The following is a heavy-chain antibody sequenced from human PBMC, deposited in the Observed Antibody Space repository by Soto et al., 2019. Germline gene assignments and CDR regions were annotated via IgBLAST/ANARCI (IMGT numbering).Heavy chain of an antibody. Sequence: SQTLSLTGAISGDSVSINSSTWNLIRQSPSRGLEWLGRTYYRSKWYNDYAVSVKSRITISPDTSKNQFSLQLNSVTPEDTAIYYCTRGGYNWFDPWGQGTLVTVSS. CDR2: TYYRSKWYN. CDR3: TRGGYNWFDP. CDR1: GDSVSINSST. J-gene: IGHJ5*02. V-gene: IGHV6-1*01.